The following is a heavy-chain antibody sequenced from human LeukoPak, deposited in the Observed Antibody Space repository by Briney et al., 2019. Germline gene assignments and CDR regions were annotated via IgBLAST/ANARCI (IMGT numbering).Heavy chain of an antibody. CDR3: ARHRMKEWFDP. CDR1: GYSFTSYW. V-gene: IGHV5-51*01. D-gene: IGHD2/OR15-2a*01. CDR2: IYPADSNT. J-gene: IGHJ5*02. Sequence: PGASLEISCKGSGYSFTSYWIGWVRQMSGKGLEWMGIIYPADSNTRYSPSFQGQVTISADKSISTAYLQWSSLKASDTAMYYCARHRMKEWFDPWGQGTLVTVSS.